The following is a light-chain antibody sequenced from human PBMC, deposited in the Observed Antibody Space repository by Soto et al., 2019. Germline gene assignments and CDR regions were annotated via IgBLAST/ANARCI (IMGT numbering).Light chain of an antibody. CDR2: EVS. V-gene: IGLV2-8*01. Sequence: QSVLTQPPSASGSPGQSVTISCTGTSSDVGGYNYVSWYQQHPGKAPKLMIYEVSKRPSGVPDRFSGSKSGNTASLTVSGLQAEDEADYYCSSPAGSNGYVFGTGTKVTVL. CDR3: SSPAGSNGYV. CDR1: SSDVGGYNY. J-gene: IGLJ1*01.